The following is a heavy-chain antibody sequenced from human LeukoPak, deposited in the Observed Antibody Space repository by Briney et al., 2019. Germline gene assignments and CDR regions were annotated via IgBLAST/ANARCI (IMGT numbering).Heavy chain of an antibody. CDR1: GTSMNSITYY. J-gene: IGHJ5*02. V-gene: IGHV4-39*07. CDR3: ARADSSCWYFSGWFDP. CDR2: IYYSGTT. D-gene: IGHD6-19*01. Sequence: KPSETLSLTCTVSGTSMNSITYYWAWIRQPPGKGLEWLGSIYYSGTTFYNPSLKSRVTFSIDTSSNQFSLTLTSVTAADTAVYYCARADSSCWYFSGWFDPWGQGTLVTVSS.